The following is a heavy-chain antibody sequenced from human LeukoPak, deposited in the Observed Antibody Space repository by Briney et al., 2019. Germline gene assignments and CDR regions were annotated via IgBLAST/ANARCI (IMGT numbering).Heavy chain of an antibody. D-gene: IGHD2-8*01. Sequence: SETLSLTCSVPGGSISGYYWSWIRQPPGKGLEWIGYVHSSGSTTYHPSLKSRVTISPDTSKNQFSLKLSSVTAADTAVYYCARPFNINLYYFEYWGQGTLVTVSS. J-gene: IGHJ4*02. CDR1: GGSISGYY. V-gene: IGHV4-59*01. CDR3: ARPFNINLYYFEY. CDR2: VHSSGST.